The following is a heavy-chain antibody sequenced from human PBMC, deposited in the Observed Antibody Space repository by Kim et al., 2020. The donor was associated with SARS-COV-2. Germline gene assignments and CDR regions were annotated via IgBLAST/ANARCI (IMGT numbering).Heavy chain of an antibody. Sequence: ASVKVSFKASGYTFTSYDINWVRQATGQGLEWMGWMNPNSGNTGYAQKFQGRVTMTRNTSISTAYMELSSLRSEDTAMYYCARAPISCSSTSCPNYYYYYYMDVWGKGTTVTVSS. D-gene: IGHD2-2*01. CDR3: ARAPISCSSTSCPNYYYYYYMDV. V-gene: IGHV1-8*01. J-gene: IGHJ6*03. CDR2: MNPNSGNT. CDR1: GYTFTSYD.